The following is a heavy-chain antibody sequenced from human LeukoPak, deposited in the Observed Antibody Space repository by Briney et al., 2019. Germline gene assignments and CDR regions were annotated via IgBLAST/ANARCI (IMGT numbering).Heavy chain of an antibody. CDR3: ARALSWTTESYYYMDV. V-gene: IGHV1-8*01. CDR2: MNPNSGNT. D-gene: IGHD3/OR15-3a*01. CDR1: GYTFTSYD. Sequence: ASVKVSCKASGYTFTSYDINWVRQATGQGLEWMGWMNPNSGNTGYAQKFQGRVTMTKNTSITTDYMDLSSLRSEDTAVYYCARALSWTTESYYYMDVWGKGTTVTVSS. J-gene: IGHJ6*03.